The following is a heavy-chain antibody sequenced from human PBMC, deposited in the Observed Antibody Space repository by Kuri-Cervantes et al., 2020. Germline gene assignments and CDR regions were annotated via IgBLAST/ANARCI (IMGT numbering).Heavy chain of an antibody. D-gene: IGHD2/OR15-2a*01. CDR3: ARILQANSKYYYYYYMDV. V-gene: IGHV2-26*01. CDR2: IFSNDEK. Sequence: SGPTLVKPTETLTLTCTVSGFSLSNARMGVSWIRQPPGKALEWLAHIFSNDEKSYSTSLKSRLTISKDTSKSQVVLTMTNMDPVDTATYYCARILQANSKYYYYYYMDVWGKGTTVTVSS. J-gene: IGHJ6*03. CDR1: GFSLSNARMG.